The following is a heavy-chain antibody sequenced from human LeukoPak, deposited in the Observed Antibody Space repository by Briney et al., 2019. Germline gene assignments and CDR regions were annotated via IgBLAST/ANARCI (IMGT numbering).Heavy chain of an antibody. CDR1: GGSFSGYY. Sequence: SETLSLTCAVYGGSFSGYYWSWIRQPPGKGLEWIGYIYYSGSTNYNPSLKSRVTISVDTSKNQFSLKLSSVTAADTAVYYCARSSPSYDFWSGYPRQNFDYWGQGTLVTVSS. CDR3: ARSSPSYDFWSGYPRQNFDY. CDR2: IYYSGST. V-gene: IGHV4-59*08. D-gene: IGHD3-3*01. J-gene: IGHJ4*02.